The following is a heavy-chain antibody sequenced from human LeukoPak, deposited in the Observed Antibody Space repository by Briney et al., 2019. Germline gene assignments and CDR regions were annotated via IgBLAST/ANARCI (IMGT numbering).Heavy chain of an antibody. CDR3: ARGRGQIVVPAAIPYYFDY. V-gene: IGHV4-59*01. D-gene: IGHD2-2*01. J-gene: IGHJ4*02. CDR2: IYYSGST. Sequence: PSETLSLTCTVSGGSISSYYWSWIRQPPGKGLEGIGYIYYSGSTNYNPSLKSRVTISVDTSKNQFPLKLSSVPAADTAVYYCARGRGQIVVPAAIPYYFDYWGQGTLVTVSS. CDR1: GGSISSYY.